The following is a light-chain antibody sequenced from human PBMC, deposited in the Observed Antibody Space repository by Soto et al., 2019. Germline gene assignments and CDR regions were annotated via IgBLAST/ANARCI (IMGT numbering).Light chain of an antibody. V-gene: IGKV3-15*01. J-gene: IGKJ4*01. CDR1: QSVRSN. Sequence: EIVMTQSPATLSVSPGESATLSCRASQSVRSNLAWYQQKPGQAPRLLIYGASTRATGIPARFSGSGSETEFTLTTSSLQSEDLAVYYCQQYNEWPPLTFGGGTKVEIK. CDR3: QQYNEWPPLT. CDR2: GAS.